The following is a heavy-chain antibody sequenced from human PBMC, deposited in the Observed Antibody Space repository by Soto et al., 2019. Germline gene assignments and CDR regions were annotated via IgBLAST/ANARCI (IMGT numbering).Heavy chain of an antibody. CDR1: GFTFSSYG. Sequence: GGSLRLSCAASGFTFSSYGMHWVRQAPGKGLEWVAVISYDGSNKYYADSVKGRFTISRDNSKNTLYLQMNSLRAEDTAVYYCAKDRDPDCSGGSCSYNWFDPWGQGTLVTVSS. J-gene: IGHJ5*02. D-gene: IGHD2-15*01. CDR2: ISYDGSNK. CDR3: AKDRDPDCSGGSCSYNWFDP. V-gene: IGHV3-30*18.